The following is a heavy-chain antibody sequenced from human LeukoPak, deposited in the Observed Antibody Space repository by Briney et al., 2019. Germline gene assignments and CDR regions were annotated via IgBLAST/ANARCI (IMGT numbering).Heavy chain of an antibody. CDR3: ARAPMGAMVRGVSIYYYYGMDV. CDR1: GFTFSSYS. J-gene: IGHJ6*02. CDR2: ISSSSSYI. Sequence: GGSLRLSCAASGFTFSSYSMNWVRQAPGKGLEWVSSISSSSSYIYYADSVKGRFTISRDNAKNSLYLQMNSLRAEDTAVYYCARAPMGAMVRGVSIYYYYGMDVWGQGTTVTVSS. D-gene: IGHD3-10*01. V-gene: IGHV3-21*01.